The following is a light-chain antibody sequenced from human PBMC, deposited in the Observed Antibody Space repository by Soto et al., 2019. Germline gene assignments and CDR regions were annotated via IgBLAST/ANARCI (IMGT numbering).Light chain of an antibody. CDR3: SSYTTSSTVV. V-gene: IGLV2-14*01. CDR1: SSDVGAYKY. Sequence: QSVLTQPASVSGSPGQSITISCTGTSSDVGAYKYVSWYQQHPGKAPKLMIYEVSNRPSGVSNRLSGSKSGNTASLTISGLQAEDEADYYCSSYTTSSTVVFGGGTQLTVL. J-gene: IGLJ2*01. CDR2: EVS.